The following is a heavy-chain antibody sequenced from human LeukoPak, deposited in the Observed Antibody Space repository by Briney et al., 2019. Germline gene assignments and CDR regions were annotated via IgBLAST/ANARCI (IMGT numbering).Heavy chain of an antibody. CDR2: IYYSGST. Sequence: SETLSLTCTVSGGSISSGDYYWSWIRQPPGKGLEWIGYIYYSGSTYYNPSLKSRVTISVDTSKNQFSLKLSSVTAADTAVYYCARVGPLRMIEWELRGTFDIWGQGTMVTVSP. J-gene: IGHJ3*02. V-gene: IGHV4-30-4*08. CDR1: GGSISSGDYY. D-gene: IGHD1-26*01. CDR3: ARVGPLRMIEWELRGTFDI.